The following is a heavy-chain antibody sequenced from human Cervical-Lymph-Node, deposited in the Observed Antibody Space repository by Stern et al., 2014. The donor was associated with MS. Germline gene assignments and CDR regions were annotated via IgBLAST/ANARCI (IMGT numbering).Heavy chain of an antibody. CDR1: GDTFSSYA. D-gene: IGHD1-26*01. CDR3: ARGGGLVGYFDY. Sequence: VQLVESGAEVKKPGSSVKVSCKASGDTFSSYAINWVRQVPGPGLEWMGRITPVFGTANYAQKCQGRVTITADKSANTAYMELMTLRSEDTAVYYCARGGGLVGYFDYWGQGTLVSVSS. V-gene: IGHV1-69*06. CDR2: ITPVFGTA. J-gene: IGHJ4*02.